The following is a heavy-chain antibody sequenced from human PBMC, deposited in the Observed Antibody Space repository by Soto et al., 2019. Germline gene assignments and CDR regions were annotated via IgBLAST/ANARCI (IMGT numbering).Heavy chain of an antibody. Sequence: SETLSLTCTVSGGSISSYYWSWIRQPPGKGLEWIGYIYYSGSTNYNPSLKSRVTISVDTSKNQFSLKLSSVTAADTAVYYCARRNLIAAASWFDPWGQGTLVTVSS. CDR2: IYYSGST. J-gene: IGHJ5*02. V-gene: IGHV4-59*08. CDR1: GGSISSYY. CDR3: ARRNLIAAASWFDP. D-gene: IGHD6-13*01.